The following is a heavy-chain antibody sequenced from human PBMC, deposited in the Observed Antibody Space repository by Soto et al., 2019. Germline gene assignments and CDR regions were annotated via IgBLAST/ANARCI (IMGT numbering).Heavy chain of an antibody. CDR3: AADPLVLGFLLWLSHP. CDR1: GYILSELS. Sequence: QVQLVQSGAEVKKPGASVKVSCEVSGYILSELSMNWVRQTPGKGLEWMGGFDPEDGKMIYAQNFQGRVTMTEDTSTDTAYMELSSLRSDDTAVYYCAADPLVLGFLLWLSHPWGQGTLVTVSS. V-gene: IGHV1-24*01. J-gene: IGHJ5*02. CDR2: FDPEDGKM. D-gene: IGHD3-3*01.